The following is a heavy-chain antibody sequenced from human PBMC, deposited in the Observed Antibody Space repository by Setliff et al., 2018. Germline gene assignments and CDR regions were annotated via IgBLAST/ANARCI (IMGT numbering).Heavy chain of an antibody. Sequence: PSETLSLTCTVSDGSLSTYYWSWIRQPPGKGLEFIGYVYYSGTANYSPSLKSRVTMSVDTSKNHVSLKLSSVTAADTAVYYCARAHTWSLPNDNSGYPGWFDPWGQGTLVTVSS. V-gene: IGHV4-59*08. J-gene: IGHJ5*02. CDR1: DGSLSTYY. CDR2: VYYSGTA. D-gene: IGHD3-22*01. CDR3: ARAHTWSLPNDNSGYPGWFDP.